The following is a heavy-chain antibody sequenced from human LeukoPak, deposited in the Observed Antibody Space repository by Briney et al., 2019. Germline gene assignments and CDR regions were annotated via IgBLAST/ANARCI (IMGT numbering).Heavy chain of an antibody. CDR3: AKDQFSSGLNWFDP. CDR1: GFTFSSYA. J-gene: IGHJ5*02. D-gene: IGHD6-19*01. Sequence: PGGSLRLSCAASGFTFSSYAMSWVRQAPGKGLEWVSAISGSGGSTYYADSVKGRFTISRDNSKNTMYLQMNSLRAEDTAVYYCAKDQFSSGLNWFDPWGQGTLVTVSS. V-gene: IGHV3-23*01. CDR2: ISGSGGST.